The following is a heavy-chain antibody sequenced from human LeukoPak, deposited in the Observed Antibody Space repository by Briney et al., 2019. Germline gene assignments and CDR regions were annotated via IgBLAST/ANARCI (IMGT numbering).Heavy chain of an antibody. CDR3: ATNPMTGYHLGDHFYFYMAV. V-gene: IGHV1-69*05. D-gene: IGHD1-20*01. J-gene: IGHJ6*03. CDR1: GVTFSSHA. Sequence: ASVKVSCKASGVTFSSHAISWVRQAPGQGLEWIGGLRPVFGPINSAQKFQDRVTLTKDDSTTTAYMELRSLGSEDTAVYYCATNPMTGYHLGDHFYFYMAVWGKGTTVTVS. CDR2: LRPVFGPI.